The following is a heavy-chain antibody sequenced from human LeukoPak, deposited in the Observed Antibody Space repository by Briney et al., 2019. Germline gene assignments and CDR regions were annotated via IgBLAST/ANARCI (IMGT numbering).Heavy chain of an antibody. V-gene: IGHV4-39*01. D-gene: IGHD2-8*01. J-gene: IGHJ4*02. CDR2: LYYSGTT. Sequence: SETLSLTCTVSGASIRNSTYYWGWKRQPPGKGLEWIGSLYYSGTTYYNPSLENRVTISLDTSKNQFSLKLSSVTAADTAVYFCARLRDDNGAWYYFDSWGQGTLVTVSS. CDR1: GASIRNSTYY. CDR3: ARLRDDNGAWYYFDS.